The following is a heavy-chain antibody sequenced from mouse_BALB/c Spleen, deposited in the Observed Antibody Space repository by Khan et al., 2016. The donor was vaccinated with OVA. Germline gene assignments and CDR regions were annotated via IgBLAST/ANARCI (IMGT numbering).Heavy chain of an antibody. CDR1: GYTFADFY. V-gene: IGHV1-77*01. Sequence: QVQLQQPGAELARPGASVKLSCKASGYTFADFYINWVKQRTGQGLEWIGEIYPGTGNTYYNEKFKGKAALTTDKSSSTAYMHLSSLTSEDSAVYFSARWGGNYKYYYALDYWGQGTSVTVSS. D-gene: IGHD2-1*01. CDR2: IYPGTGNT. CDR3: ARWGGNYKYYYALDY. J-gene: IGHJ4*01.